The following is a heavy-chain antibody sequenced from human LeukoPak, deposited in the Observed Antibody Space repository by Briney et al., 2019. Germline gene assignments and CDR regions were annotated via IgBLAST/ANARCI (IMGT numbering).Heavy chain of an antibody. CDR3: ARSTWLLDK. J-gene: IGHJ4*02. D-gene: IGHD3-22*01. V-gene: IGHV4-4*07. CDR2: IHTSGST. Sequence: PSETLSLTCTVSGGSISSHSWNWIRQPAGKGLEWIGRIHTSGSTNYNPSLKSRVTMSVDTSKNQFSLNLTSVTAADTAVYYCARSTWLLDKWGQGTLVTVSS. CDR1: GGSISSHS.